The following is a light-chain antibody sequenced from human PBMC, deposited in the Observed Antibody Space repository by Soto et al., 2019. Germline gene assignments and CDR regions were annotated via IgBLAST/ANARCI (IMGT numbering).Light chain of an antibody. Sequence: EIVLTQSPGTLSLSPGERATLSCRASQSVSDSYLAWYQQKPGQAPRLLIYASSRATGIPDRFSGRGSRTDVTLTISRLEPEDFAVYYRQHYGTSALFGPGTKVAIK. CDR3: QHYGTSAL. CDR2: AS. J-gene: IGKJ3*01. V-gene: IGKV3-20*01. CDR1: QSVSDSY.